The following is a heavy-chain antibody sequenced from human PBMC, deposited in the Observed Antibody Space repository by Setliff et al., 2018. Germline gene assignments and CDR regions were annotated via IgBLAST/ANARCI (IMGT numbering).Heavy chain of an antibody. Sequence: SVKVSCKASGATFSSYAISWVRQAPGQGLEWMGGIIPILGIANFAQKFQGRVTITADESTSTAYMELSSLRSEDTAVYYCASLSGGELWSHYGVDVWGQGTTVTAP. J-gene: IGHJ6*02. V-gene: IGHV1-69*10. CDR3: ASLSGGELWSHYGVDV. D-gene: IGHD5-18*01. CDR1: GATFSSYA. CDR2: IIPILGIA.